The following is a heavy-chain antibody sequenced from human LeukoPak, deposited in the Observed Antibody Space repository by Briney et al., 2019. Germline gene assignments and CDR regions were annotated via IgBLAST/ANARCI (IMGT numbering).Heavy chain of an antibody. D-gene: IGHD6-19*01. CDR1: GFTFSSYA. Sequence: GGSLRLSCAASGFTFSSYAMSWVRQAPGKGLVWVSRMDADGSNTHYVDSVKGRFTISRDNAKDTLYLQMNSLRVEDTAVYYCVRGGWYLYNALDIWGQGTLVTVSS. CDR2: MDADGSNT. CDR3: VRGGWYLYNALDI. V-gene: IGHV3-74*01. J-gene: IGHJ3*02.